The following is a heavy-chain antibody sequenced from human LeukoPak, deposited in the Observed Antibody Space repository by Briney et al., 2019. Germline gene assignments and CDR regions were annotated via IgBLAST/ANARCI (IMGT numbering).Heavy chain of an antibody. CDR1: GFTFSSYG. Sequence: GGSLRLSCAASGFTFSSYGMHWVRQAPGKGLEWVAVISYDGSNKYYADSVKGRFTISRDNSKNTLYLQMNSLRAEDTALYYCTTDNIPQMRFGESNDAFDIWGQGTMVTVSP. CDR3: TTDNIPQMRFGESNDAFDI. V-gene: IGHV3-30*03. J-gene: IGHJ3*02. D-gene: IGHD3-16*01. CDR2: ISYDGSNK.